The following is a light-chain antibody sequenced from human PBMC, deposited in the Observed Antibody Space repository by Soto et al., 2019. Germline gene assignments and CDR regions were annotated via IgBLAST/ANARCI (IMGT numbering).Light chain of an antibody. Sequence: QSALTQPASVSGSPGQSITISCTGTSSDIGGYIYVSWYQQHPGKAPKLMIYDVSNRPSGVSNRFSGSKSGNTASLTISGLQAEDEAHYYCSSYTSSSTLVFGGGTKLTVL. J-gene: IGLJ2*01. CDR1: SSDIGGYIY. V-gene: IGLV2-14*01. CDR3: SSYTSSSTLV. CDR2: DVS.